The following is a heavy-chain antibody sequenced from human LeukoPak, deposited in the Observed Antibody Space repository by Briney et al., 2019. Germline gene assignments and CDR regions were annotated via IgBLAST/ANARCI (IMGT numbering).Heavy chain of an antibody. J-gene: IGHJ6*02. Sequence: WESLQISSKGSGYSFTTYWIGWVRQMPGKGLEWMGIIYPGDSDTRYSPSFQGQVTISADKSISTAYLQWSSLKASDTAIYYCARGHGMDVWGQGTTVTVSS. CDR1: GYSFTTYW. CDR2: IYPGDSDT. V-gene: IGHV5-51*01. CDR3: ARGHGMDV.